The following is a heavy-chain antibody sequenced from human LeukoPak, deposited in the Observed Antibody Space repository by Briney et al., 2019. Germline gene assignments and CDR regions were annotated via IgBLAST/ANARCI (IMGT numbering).Heavy chain of an antibody. CDR2: IKQDGSEK. J-gene: IGHJ6*02. CDR3: ARDIDLIVGATRDYGMDV. CDR1: GFTFSSYW. Sequence: GGSLRLSRTASGFTFSSYWMSWVRQAPGKGLEWVANIKQDGSEKYYVDSVKGRFTISRDNAKNSLYLQMNSLRAEDTAVYYCARDIDLIVGATRDYGMDVWGQGTTVTVSS. V-gene: IGHV3-7*01. D-gene: IGHD1-26*01.